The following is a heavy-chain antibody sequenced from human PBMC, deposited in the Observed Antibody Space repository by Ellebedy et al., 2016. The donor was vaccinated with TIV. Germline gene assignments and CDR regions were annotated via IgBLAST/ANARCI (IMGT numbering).Heavy chain of an antibody. Sequence: GGSLRLXXAASGFTFSSSAMSWVRQAPGKGLEWVSAISGSGGSTYYADSVKGRFTISRDNSKNTLYLQMNSLRAEDTAVYYCAKVGSYRSGSYSQIDYWGQGTLVTVSS. J-gene: IGHJ4*02. CDR2: ISGSGGST. CDR3: AKVGSYRSGSYSQIDY. D-gene: IGHD3-10*01. CDR1: GFTFSSSA. V-gene: IGHV3-23*01.